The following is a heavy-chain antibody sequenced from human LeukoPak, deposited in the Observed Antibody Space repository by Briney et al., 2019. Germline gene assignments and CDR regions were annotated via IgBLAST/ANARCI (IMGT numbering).Heavy chain of an antibody. CDR3: ARDLPFDFWSGYGGDYYYYYMDV. CDR1: GGSISSYY. Sequence: PSETLSLTCTVSGGSISSYYWSWIRQPAGKGLEWIGRIYTSGSTNYNPSLKSRVTMSVDTSKNQFSLKLSSVTAADTAVYYCARDLPFDFWSGYGGDYYYYYMDVWGKGTTVTVSS. D-gene: IGHD3-3*01. V-gene: IGHV4-4*07. CDR2: IYTSGST. J-gene: IGHJ6*03.